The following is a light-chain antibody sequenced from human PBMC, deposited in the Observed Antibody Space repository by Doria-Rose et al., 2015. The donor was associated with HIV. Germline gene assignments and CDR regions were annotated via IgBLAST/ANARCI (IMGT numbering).Light chain of an antibody. CDR1: QSVSNNQ. V-gene: IGKV3-20*01. J-gene: IGKJ5*01. CDR3: QQYGGSPIT. Sequence: TRSPVTLSLSPGERATLSCRANQSVSNNQLVWYQQKPGQAPRLLIYDASRRATGIPDRFDGSGSGRGFALTISRLEPEDSAVYFCQQYGGSPITFGQGTRLEIK. CDR2: DAS.